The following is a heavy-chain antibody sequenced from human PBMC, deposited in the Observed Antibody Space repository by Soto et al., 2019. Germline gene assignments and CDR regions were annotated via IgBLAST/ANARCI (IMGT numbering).Heavy chain of an antibody. J-gene: IGHJ4*02. Sequence: SDTLSLTCTVSGGSINNHYWSWIRQPPGEGLEWIGYIDYTGATDYSPSLASRVTLSVDTSKNQFSLKLTSLTAADTAIYFCARANWYFDYWGQGTLVTVSS. CDR3: ARANWYFDY. V-gene: IGHV4-59*11. D-gene: IGHD7-27*01. CDR1: GGSINNHY. CDR2: IDYTGAT.